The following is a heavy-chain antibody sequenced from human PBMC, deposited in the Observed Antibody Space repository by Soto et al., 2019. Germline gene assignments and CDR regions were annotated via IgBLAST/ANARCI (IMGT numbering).Heavy chain of an antibody. CDR1: GFTFRSYG. CDR2: ISYDGSNK. Sequence: GGSLRLSCAASGFTFRSYGMHWVRQAPGKGLEWVAVISYDGSNKYYADSVKGRFTISRDNSKNTLYLQMNSLRAEDTAVYYCAKDRTVTTYYYYYGMDVWGQGTTVTVSS. D-gene: IGHD4-4*01. CDR3: AKDRTVTTYYYYYGMDV. J-gene: IGHJ6*02. V-gene: IGHV3-30*18.